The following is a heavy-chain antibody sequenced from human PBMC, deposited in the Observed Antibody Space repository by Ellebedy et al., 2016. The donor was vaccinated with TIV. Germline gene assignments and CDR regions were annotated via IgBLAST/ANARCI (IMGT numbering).Heavy chain of an antibody. CDR1: GDSISSHF. CDR3: AKYGYESGHYYGFDV. D-gene: IGHD5-18*01. J-gene: IGHJ6*02. V-gene: IGHV4-4*08. Sequence: SETLSLXCTVSGDSISSHFWSWIRQPPGKGLEWIGFISSSGGATYNPPLKSRVTISSDTSKNQFSLKLSSVTAADTAVYYCAKYGYESGHYYGFDVWGQGTTVTASS. CDR2: ISSSGGA.